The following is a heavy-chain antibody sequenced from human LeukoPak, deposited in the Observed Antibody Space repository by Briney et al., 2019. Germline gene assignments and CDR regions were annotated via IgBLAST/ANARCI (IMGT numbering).Heavy chain of an antibody. CDR2: IYYSGST. Sequence: PSETLSLTCTVSGGSISSSSYYWGWIRQPPGKGLEWIVSIYYSGSTYYNPSLKSRVTISVDTSKNQFSLKLSSVTAADTAVYYCARDLGRSGYYYVNAFDIWGQGTMVTVSS. CDR3: ARDLGRSGYYYVNAFDI. J-gene: IGHJ3*02. CDR1: GGSISSSSYY. D-gene: IGHD3-22*01. V-gene: IGHV4-39*07.